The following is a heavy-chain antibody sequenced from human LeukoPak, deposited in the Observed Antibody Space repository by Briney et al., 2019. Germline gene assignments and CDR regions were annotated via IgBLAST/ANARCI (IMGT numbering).Heavy chain of an antibody. D-gene: IGHD2-2*01. CDR3: ARVQYQLLFDH. Sequence: SETLSLTCSVSGGSISTYYWSWVRQPPGKGLEWIGYVYDSGATNYSPSLKSRVTISVDTSKNQFSLSLSSVTAADTAVYYCARVQYQLLFDHWGQGTLVTVSS. CDR2: VYDSGAT. V-gene: IGHV4-59*01. CDR1: GGSISTYY. J-gene: IGHJ4*02.